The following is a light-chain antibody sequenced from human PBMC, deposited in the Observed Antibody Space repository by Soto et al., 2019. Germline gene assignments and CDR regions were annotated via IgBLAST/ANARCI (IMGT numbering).Light chain of an antibody. CDR1: QAVISGY. CDR3: QQYGVPPFN. CDR2: GVS. V-gene: IGKV3-20*01. J-gene: IGKJ2*01. Sequence: EIVLTQSPGALSLSPGEGATLACRASQAVISGYLAWYQQKPGQAPRLLMYGVSSRPTGISDRFSGSGSGTEFTLTITRLEPGDFALYYCQQYGVPPFNFGQGTKRQIK.